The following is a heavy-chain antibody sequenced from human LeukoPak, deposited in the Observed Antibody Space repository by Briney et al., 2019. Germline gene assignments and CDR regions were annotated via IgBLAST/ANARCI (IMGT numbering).Heavy chain of an antibody. V-gene: IGHV1-2*02. CDR3: ARLGSLRGDTFFVVDY. CDR1: EYTFTSYY. D-gene: IGHD3-10*01. CDR2: INPNSGGT. Sequence: ASVKVSCKASEYTFTSYYMHWVRQAPGQGLEWVGWINPNSGGTSYAQKFQGRVTMTRDTSISTAYMELSSLRSDDTAVYYCARLGSLRGDTFFVVDYWGQGTLVTVSS. J-gene: IGHJ4*02.